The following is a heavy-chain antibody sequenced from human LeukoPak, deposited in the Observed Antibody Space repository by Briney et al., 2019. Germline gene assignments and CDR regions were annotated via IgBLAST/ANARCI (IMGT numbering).Heavy chain of an antibody. J-gene: IGHJ3*02. V-gene: IGHV4-30-4*07. D-gene: IGHD3-16*02. CDR1: GGSISSGGYS. CDR3: ARRRTNSRNRGYDYVWGSYRRDAFDI. Sequence: PSETLSLTCAVSGGSISSGGYSWSWIRQPPGKGLEWIGYIYYSGSTYYNPSLKSRVTISVDTSKNQFSLKLSSVTAADTAVYYCARRRTNSRNRGYDYVWGSYRRDAFDIWGQGTMVTVSS. CDR2: IYYSGST.